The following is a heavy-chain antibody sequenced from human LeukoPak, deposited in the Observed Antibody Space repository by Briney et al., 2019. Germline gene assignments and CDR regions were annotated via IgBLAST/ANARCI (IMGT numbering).Heavy chain of an antibody. CDR3: AKGPGGVVPKYNWFDP. CDR1: GFSLSSTGVS. D-gene: IGHD3-3*01. V-gene: IGHV2-5*02. CDR2: IYWDDDK. J-gene: IGHJ5*02. Sequence: SGPTLVKLTQTLTLTCTFSGFSLSSTGVSVGWIRQPPGKALEWLALIYWDDDKRYSPSLKSRLTITKDTSKNQVVLTMTNMGPVDTATYYCAKGPGGVVPKYNWFDPWGQGTLVTVSS.